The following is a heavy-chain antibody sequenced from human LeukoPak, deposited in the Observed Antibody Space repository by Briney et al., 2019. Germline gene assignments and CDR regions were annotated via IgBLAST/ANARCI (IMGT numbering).Heavy chain of an antibody. CDR2: INSDGSST. D-gene: IGHD3-16*02. V-gene: IGHV3-74*01. CDR1: GFTFGSYW. Sequence: PGGSLRLSCAASGFTFGSYWMHWVRQAPGKGLVWVSRINSDGSSTSYADSVEGRFTISRDNAKNTLYLQMNSLRAEDTAVYYCARRLSLYYGMDVWGQGTTVTVSS. CDR3: ARRLSLYYGMDV. J-gene: IGHJ6*02.